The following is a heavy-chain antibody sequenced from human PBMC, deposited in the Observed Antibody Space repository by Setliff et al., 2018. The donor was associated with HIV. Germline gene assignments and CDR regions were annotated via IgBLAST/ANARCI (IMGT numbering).Heavy chain of an antibody. V-gene: IGHV1-46*01. Sequence: ASVKVSCKASGYTFTSYYMHWVRQAPGQGLEWMGMVYPSDGSTSYAQKFQGRVTMTRDTSTSTIYMELRGLRSDDTAIYYCAREHGTSWPYFDFWGQGTLVTVSS. CDR3: AREHGTSWPYFDF. J-gene: IGHJ4*02. CDR1: GYTFTSYY. CDR2: VYPSDGST.